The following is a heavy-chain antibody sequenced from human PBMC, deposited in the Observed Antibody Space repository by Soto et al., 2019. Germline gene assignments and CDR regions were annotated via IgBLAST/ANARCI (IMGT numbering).Heavy chain of an antibody. CDR2: IYHSGNT. V-gene: IGHV4-38-2*01. D-gene: IGHD6-19*01. CDR3: ARARIVVAGTIDDY. J-gene: IGHJ4*02. CDR1: GYSISSGYY. Sequence: ETLSLTCAVSGYSISSGYYCGWIRQPPGKGLEWIGSIYHSGNTYYNPSLKSRVTISVDTSKNHFSPKLSSVTAADTAVYYCARARIVVAGTIDDYWGQGXLVTVYS.